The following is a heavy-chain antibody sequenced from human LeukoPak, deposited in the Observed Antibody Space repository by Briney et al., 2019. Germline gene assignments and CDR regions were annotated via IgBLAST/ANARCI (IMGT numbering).Heavy chain of an antibody. V-gene: IGHV4-59*12. CDR1: GGSISSYY. Sequence: SETLSLTCTVSGGSISSYYWSWIRQPPGKGLEWIGYIHYSGSTNYNPSLKSRVTISVDTSKNQFSLNLSSVTAADTAVYYCARASHYYYDNSGYYTFDYWGQGILVTVSS. CDR2: IHYSGST. J-gene: IGHJ4*02. D-gene: IGHD3-22*01. CDR3: ARASHYYYDNSGYYTFDY.